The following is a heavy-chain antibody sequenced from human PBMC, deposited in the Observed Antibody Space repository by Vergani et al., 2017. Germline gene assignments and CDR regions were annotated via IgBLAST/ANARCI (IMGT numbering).Heavy chain of an antibody. CDR1: GFTFSSYA. V-gene: IGHV3-23*01. D-gene: IGHD3-10*01. J-gene: IGHJ3*02. Sequence: EVQLLESGGGLVQPGGSLRLSCAASGFTFSSYAMSWVRQAPGKGREWVSALSGSGGSTYYADSVKGRFTISRDNSKNTLYLQMNSLRAEDTAVYYCAKDYYGSGSSRGGAFDIWGQGTMVTVSS. CDR2: LSGSGGST. CDR3: AKDYYGSGSSRGGAFDI.